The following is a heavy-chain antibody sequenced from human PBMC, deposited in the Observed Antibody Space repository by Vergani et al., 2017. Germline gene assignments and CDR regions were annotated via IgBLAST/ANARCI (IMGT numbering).Heavy chain of an antibody. J-gene: IGHJ4*02. CDR2: IYPGDFDT. CDR1: RYSFTSYW. D-gene: IGHD5-18*01. CDR3: ARLKAWIQLWDN. Sequence: EVQLGQSGAEVTKPGESLKISCKVSRYSFTSYWIGWVRQMPGKGLEWMGIIYPGDFDTTYSPSVQGHVTISADRSINTAYLHWSSLKASDTAMYYCARLKAWIQLWDNGGKGTLVTVSS. V-gene: IGHV5-51*01.